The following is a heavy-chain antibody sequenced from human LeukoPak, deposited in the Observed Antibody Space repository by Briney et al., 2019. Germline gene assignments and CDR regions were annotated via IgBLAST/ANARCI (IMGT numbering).Heavy chain of an antibody. J-gene: IGHJ4*02. CDR1: GFTFSSYG. Sequence: EGSLRLSCAASGFTFSSYGMHWVRQAPGKGLEWVAVISYDGSNKYYADSVKGRFTISRDNSKNTLYLQMNSLRAEDTAVYYCAKEGHDYGDQLPDYWGQGTLVTVSS. CDR2: ISYDGSNK. D-gene: IGHD4-17*01. V-gene: IGHV3-30*18. CDR3: AKEGHDYGDQLPDY.